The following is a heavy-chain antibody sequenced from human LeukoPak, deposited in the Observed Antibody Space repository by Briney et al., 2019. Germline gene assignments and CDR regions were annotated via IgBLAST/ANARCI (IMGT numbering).Heavy chain of an antibody. V-gene: IGHV1-69*04. CDR1: GGTFSSYA. CDR3: ASGDSGRLDY. J-gene: IGHJ4*02. CDR2: IIPILGIA. Sequence: GASVKVSSKASGGTFSSYAISWVRQAPGQGLEWMGRIIPILGIANYAQKFQGRVTITADKSTSTAYMELSSLRSEDTAVYYCASGDSGRLDYWGQGTLVTVSS. D-gene: IGHD1-26*01.